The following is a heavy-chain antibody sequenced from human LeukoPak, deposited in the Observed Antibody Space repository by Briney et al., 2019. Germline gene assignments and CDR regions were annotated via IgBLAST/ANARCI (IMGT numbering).Heavy chain of an antibody. CDR1: GGSFSGYY. D-gene: IGHD3-10*01. Sequence: SETLSLTCAVYGGSFSGYYWSWIRQPPGKGLEWTGDFDYSGSTNYNPSLKSRVTISVDTSKNQFSLKLSSVTAADTAVYYCARGRGVLWFGEGGHGTLVTVSS. J-gene: IGHJ4*01. CDR2: FDYSGST. V-gene: IGHV4-34*01. CDR3: ARGRGVLWFGE.